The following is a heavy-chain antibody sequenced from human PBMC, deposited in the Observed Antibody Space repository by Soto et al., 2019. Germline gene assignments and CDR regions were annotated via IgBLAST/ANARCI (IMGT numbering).Heavy chain of an antibody. CDR3: AVIPSPGDGFDI. J-gene: IGHJ3*02. Sequence: PGGSLRLSFAASGFTFSIYCMHWVLQAPGKGLVWVSRINRDGSSKGYADYVKGRLNISRDNAKNKLYMKMNSLRAEDTAVYYCAVIPSPGDGFDIWGQGTMVTVSS. CDR1: GFTFSIYC. D-gene: IGHD2-21*01. V-gene: IGHV3-74*01. CDR2: INRDGSSK.